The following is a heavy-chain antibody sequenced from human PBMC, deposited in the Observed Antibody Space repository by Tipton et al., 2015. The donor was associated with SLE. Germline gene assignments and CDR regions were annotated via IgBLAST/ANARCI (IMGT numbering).Heavy chain of an antibody. V-gene: IGHV4-61*01. CDR2: ICNSGST. J-gene: IGHJ6*02. CDR1: GDAVSDGSFC. Sequence: LRLSCTVSGDAVSDGSFCWTWMRQPPGKGLEWIGNICNSGSTNYNPSFKSRLTISKNQFSLKLNSVTAADTAVYYCARLADFGMDVWGQGTTVSVSS. CDR3: ARLADFGMDV. D-gene: IGHD3-3*01.